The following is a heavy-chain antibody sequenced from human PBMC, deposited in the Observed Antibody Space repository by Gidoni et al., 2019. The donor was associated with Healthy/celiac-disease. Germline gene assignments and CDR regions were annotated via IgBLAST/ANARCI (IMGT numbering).Heavy chain of an antibody. CDR3: VKDIRSSGRDAFDI. Sequence: EVQLVESGGGLVQPGRSLRLSCAASGFPFDDYAMHWVQQAPGKGLEWVSGISWNSAGIDYADSVKGRFTISRDNAKNSLYLQMNNLRTEDTALYYCVKDIRSSGRDAFDIWGQGTMVTVSS. J-gene: IGHJ3*02. CDR2: ISWNSAGI. CDR1: GFPFDDYA. D-gene: IGHD6-19*01. V-gene: IGHV3-9*01.